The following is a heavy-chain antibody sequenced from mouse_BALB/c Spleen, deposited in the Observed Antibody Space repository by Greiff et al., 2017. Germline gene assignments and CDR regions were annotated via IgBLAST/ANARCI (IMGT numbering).Heavy chain of an antibody. CDR1: GFSLTSYG. J-gene: IGHJ4*01. CDR3: ARDRAYYGSSYGFSYAMDY. D-gene: IGHD1-1*01. Sequence: VKLMESGPGLVAPSQSLSITCTVSGFSLTSYGVHWVRQPPGKGLEWLGVIWAGGSTNYNSALMSRLSISKDNSKSQVFLKMNSLQTDDTAMYYCARDRAYYGSSYGFSYAMDYWGQGTSVTVSS. V-gene: IGHV2-9*02. CDR2: IWAGGST.